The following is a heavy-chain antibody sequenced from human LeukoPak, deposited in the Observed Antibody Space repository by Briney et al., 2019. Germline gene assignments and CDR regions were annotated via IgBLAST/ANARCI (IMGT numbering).Heavy chain of an antibody. CDR3: ARGTSGDVLLWFGETDTYYFDY. V-gene: IGHV4-59*01. Sequence: SETLSLTCTVSGGPISSYYWSWVRQPPGKGLEWIGYIYYSGSTNYNPSLKSRVTISVDTSKNQFSLKLSSVTAADTAVYYCARGTSGDVLLWFGETDTYYFDYWGQGTLVTVSS. CDR2: IYYSGST. CDR1: GGPISSYY. J-gene: IGHJ4*02. D-gene: IGHD3-10*01.